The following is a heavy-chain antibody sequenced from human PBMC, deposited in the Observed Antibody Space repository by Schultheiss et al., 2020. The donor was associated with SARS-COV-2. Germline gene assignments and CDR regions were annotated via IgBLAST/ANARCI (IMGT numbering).Heavy chain of an antibody. D-gene: IGHD7-27*01. CDR1: GFSLSTSGVG. CDR2: IYWDDDM. CDR3: AHRPIPNWGSDYFDNGGSDYFDY. V-gene: IGHV2-5*02. Sequence: SGPTLVKPTQTLTLTCTFSGFSLSTSGVGVGWIRQPPGKALEWLALIYWDDDMRYSPSLKSRLTITEDTSKDQVVLTMTNMDPVDTATYYCAHRPIPNWGSDYFDNGGSDYFDYWGQGTLVTVSS. J-gene: IGHJ4*02.